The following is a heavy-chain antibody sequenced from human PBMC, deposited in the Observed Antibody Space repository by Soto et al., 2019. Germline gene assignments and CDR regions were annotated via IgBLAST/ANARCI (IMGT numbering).Heavy chain of an antibody. CDR2: ISAYNGNT. V-gene: IGHV1-18*01. CDR1: GYTFTCYG. J-gene: IGHJ4*01. D-gene: IGHD3-22*01. Sequence: ASVKFACKASGYTFTCYGISWVRQAPGQGREWRGWISAYNGNTNYAQKLQGRGTMTTDTSTSTAYMELRSLRSDDTAVYYCARESYYDSSGSNFDYWGQ. CDR3: ARESYYDSSGSNFDY.